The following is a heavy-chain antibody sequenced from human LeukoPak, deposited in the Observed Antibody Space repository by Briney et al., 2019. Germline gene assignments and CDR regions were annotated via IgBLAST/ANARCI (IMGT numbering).Heavy chain of an antibody. J-gene: IGHJ4*02. D-gene: IGHD3-3*01. CDR1: GYTFTSYY. CDR2: INPSGGST. V-gene: IGHV1-46*01. Sequence: ASVKVSCKASGYTFTSYYMHWVRQAPGQGLEWMGIINPSGGSTSYAQKFQGRVTMTRDTSTSTVYMELSSLRSEDTAVYYCARGCYDFWSGYYTEDGFDYWGQGTLVTVSS. CDR3: ARGCYDFWSGYYTEDGFDY.